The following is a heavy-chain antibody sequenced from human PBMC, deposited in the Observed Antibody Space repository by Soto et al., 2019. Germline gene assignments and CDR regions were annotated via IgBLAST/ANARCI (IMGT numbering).Heavy chain of an antibody. Sequence: PSVTLSLTCTVSGDSIGGVGYWSWIRQFPGRGLEWIGCISSSGRTYYHPALNNRISLSLATSQNQFSLKLLSVTAADTAIFYCASPGVTGTVIPSHCFGPWRQRPLGTAAS. CDR2: ISSSGRT. CDR1: GDSIGGVGY. J-gene: IGHJ5*02. D-gene: IGHD2-21*02. V-gene: IGHV4-31*03. CDR3: ASPGVTGTVIPSHCFGP.